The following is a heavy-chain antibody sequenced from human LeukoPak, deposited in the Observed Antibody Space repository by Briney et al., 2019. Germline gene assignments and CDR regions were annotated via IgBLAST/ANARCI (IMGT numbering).Heavy chain of an antibody. CDR2: IYYSGST. CDR3: ARGVYDFWSGYYTGGHFDY. J-gene: IGHJ4*02. Sequence: SETLSLTCAVSGYSISSGYYWGWIRQPPGKGLEWIGYIYYSGSTNYNPSLKSRVTISVDTSKNQFSLKLSSVTAADTAVYYCARGVYDFWSGYYTGGHFDYWGQGTLVTVSS. V-gene: IGHV4-61*01. D-gene: IGHD3-3*01. CDR1: GYSISSGYY.